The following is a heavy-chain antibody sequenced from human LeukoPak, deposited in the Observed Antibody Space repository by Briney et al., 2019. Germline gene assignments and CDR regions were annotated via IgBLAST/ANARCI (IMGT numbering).Heavy chain of an antibody. J-gene: IGHJ4*02. CDR2: IYHSGST. CDR1: GYSISSGYY. CDR3: ARDRGAVAGLFDY. V-gene: IGHV4-38-2*02. D-gene: IGHD6-19*01. Sequence: SETLSLTCTVSGYSISSGYYWGWIRQPPGKGLEWIGSIYHSGSTYYNPSLKSRVTISVDTSKNQFSLKLSSVTAADTAVYYCARDRGAVAGLFDYWGQGTLVTVSS.